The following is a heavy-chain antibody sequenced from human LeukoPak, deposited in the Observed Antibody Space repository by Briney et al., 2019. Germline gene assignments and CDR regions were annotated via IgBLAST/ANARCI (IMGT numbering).Heavy chain of an antibody. J-gene: IGHJ4*02. CDR1: GGSFSGYY. CDR2: INHSGST. CDR3: ARHAVTTNFDY. D-gene: IGHD4-17*01. Sequence: SGTLSLTCAVYGGSFSGYYWSWIRQPPGKGLEWIGEINHSGSTNYNPSLKSRVTISVDTSKNQFSLKLSSVTAADTAVYYCARHAVTTNFDYWGQGTLVTVSS. V-gene: IGHV4-34*01.